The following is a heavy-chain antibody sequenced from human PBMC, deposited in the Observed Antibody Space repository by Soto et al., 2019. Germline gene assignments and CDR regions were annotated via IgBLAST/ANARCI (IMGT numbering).Heavy chain of an antibody. CDR2: INHSGST. D-gene: IGHD2-2*01. Sequence: PSGTLSLSSAVYGGSFSGYYWSWIRQPPGKGLEWIGEINHSGSTNYNPSLKSRVTISVDTSKNQYSLKLSSVTAADTAVYYCARGRKDIVVVPAARRRRWFDPSGQGTLVTVSS. V-gene: IGHV4-34*01. J-gene: IGHJ5*02. CDR1: GGSFSGYY. CDR3: ARGRKDIVVVPAARRRRWFDP.